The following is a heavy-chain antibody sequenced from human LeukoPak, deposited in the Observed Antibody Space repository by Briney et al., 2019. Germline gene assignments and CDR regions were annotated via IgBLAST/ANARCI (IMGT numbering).Heavy chain of an antibody. J-gene: IGHJ5*02. D-gene: IGHD1-14*01. CDR2: IIPIFGTA. V-gene: IGHV1-69*05. Sequence: ASVKVSCKASGGTFSSYAISWVRQAPGQGLEWMGGIIPIFGTANYAQKFQGRVTITTDESTSTAYMELSSLRSEDTGVYYCARGWGASENPPWFEPWAQGTLVSVPS. CDR3: ARGWGASENPPWFEP. CDR1: GGTFSSYA.